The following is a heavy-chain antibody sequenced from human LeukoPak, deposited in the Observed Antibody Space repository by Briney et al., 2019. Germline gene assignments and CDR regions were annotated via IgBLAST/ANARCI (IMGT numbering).Heavy chain of an antibody. D-gene: IGHD1-26*01. V-gene: IGHV3-74*01. Sequence: PGGSLRLSCAASGFTFNIYWMHWVRHAPGKGLVWVSRVNSDGTSTIYADSVKGRFTISRDNAKNTVYLQMNSLRAEDTAVYYCAREHGGSFLWFDPWGQGTLVTVSS. CDR2: VNSDGTST. J-gene: IGHJ5*02. CDR1: GFTFNIYW. CDR3: AREHGGSFLWFDP.